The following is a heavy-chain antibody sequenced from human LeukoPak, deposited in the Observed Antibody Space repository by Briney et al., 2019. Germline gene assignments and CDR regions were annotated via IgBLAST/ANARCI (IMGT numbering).Heavy chain of an antibody. Sequence: ASVKVSCKASGYTFTGYYMHWVRQAPGQGLEWMGRINPNSGGTNYAQKFQGRVTMTRDTSISTAYMELSRLRSGDTAVYYCARVDTAMVKPFDYWGQGTLVTVSS. J-gene: IGHJ4*02. D-gene: IGHD5-18*01. CDR1: GYTFTGYY. CDR2: INPNSGGT. CDR3: ARVDTAMVKPFDY. V-gene: IGHV1-2*06.